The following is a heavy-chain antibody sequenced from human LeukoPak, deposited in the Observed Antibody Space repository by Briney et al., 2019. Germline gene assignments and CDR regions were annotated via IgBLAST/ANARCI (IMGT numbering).Heavy chain of an antibody. CDR2: INHSGST. Sequence: PSETLSLTCAVYGGSFSGYYWSWIRQPPGKGLEWIGEINHSGSTNYNPSLKSRVTISVDTSKNQFSLKLSSVTAADTAVYYCARDHGGSGWYDYWGQGTLVTVSS. J-gene: IGHJ4*02. CDR3: ARDHGGSGWYDY. V-gene: IGHV4-34*01. D-gene: IGHD6-19*01. CDR1: GGSFSGYY.